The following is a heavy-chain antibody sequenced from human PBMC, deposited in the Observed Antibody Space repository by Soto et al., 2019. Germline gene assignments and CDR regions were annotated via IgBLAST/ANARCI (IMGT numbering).Heavy chain of an antibody. J-gene: IGHJ4*02. CDR2: IKSKTDGGTT. CDR1: GFTSSNTW. V-gene: IGHV3-15*07. Sequence: GGSLRLSCAASGFTSSNTWMNWVRQAPGKGLKWVGRIKSKTDGGTTDYTAPVKDRFTISRDDSKNTLYLQMNSLKTEDTAVYYCTTDGDARFLEWLLAFDYWGQGTLVTVSS. CDR3: TTDGDARFLEWLLAFDY. D-gene: IGHD3-3*01.